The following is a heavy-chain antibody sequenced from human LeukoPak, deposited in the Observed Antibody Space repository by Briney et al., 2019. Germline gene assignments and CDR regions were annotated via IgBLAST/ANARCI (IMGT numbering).Heavy chain of an antibody. CDR2: IYTSGST. CDR1: GGSISSYY. CDR3: ARDHCSGGSCYFPLDY. D-gene: IGHD2-15*01. J-gene: IGHJ4*02. V-gene: IGHV4-4*07. Sequence: SETLSLTCTVSGGSISSYYWSWIRQPAGKGLEWIGRIYTSGSTNYNPSLKSRVTMSVDTSKNQFSLKLSSVTAADTAVYYCARDHCSGGSCYFPLDYWGQGTLVTVSS.